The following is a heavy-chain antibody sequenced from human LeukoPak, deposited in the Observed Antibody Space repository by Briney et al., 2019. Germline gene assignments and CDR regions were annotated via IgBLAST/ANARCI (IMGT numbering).Heavy chain of an antibody. V-gene: IGHV4-39*07. Sequence: SETLSLTCTVSGGSISSSSYYWGWIRQPPGKGLEWIGSIYYSGSTYYNPSLKSRVTISVDTSKNQFSLKLSSVTAADTAVYYCARYLGFGELSPHNWFDPWGQGTLATVSS. D-gene: IGHD3-10*01. J-gene: IGHJ5*02. CDR2: IYYSGST. CDR1: GGSISSSSYY. CDR3: ARYLGFGELSPHNWFDP.